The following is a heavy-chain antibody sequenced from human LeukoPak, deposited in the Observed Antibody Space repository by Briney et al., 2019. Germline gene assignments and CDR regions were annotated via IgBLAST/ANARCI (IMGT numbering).Heavy chain of an antibody. D-gene: IGHD6-13*01. CDR2: FYSGGST. CDR1: GFTVSSYY. CDR3: AREREAAPGSYYFDF. J-gene: IGHJ4*02. V-gene: IGHV3-66*01. Sequence: PGGSLRLSCAASGFTVSSYYMTWVRQAPGKGLEYVSLFYSGGSTYSADSVRGRFTISRDNSKNTVYLQMNSLRVEDTAVYCCAREREAAPGSYYFDFWGQGTLVTVSS.